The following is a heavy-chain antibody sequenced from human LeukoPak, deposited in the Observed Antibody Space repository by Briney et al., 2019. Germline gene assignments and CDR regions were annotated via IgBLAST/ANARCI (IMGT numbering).Heavy chain of an antibody. CDR3: ARAGCSTSCSKNYYYYAMDV. Sequence: GGSLRLSCAASGFIFSSYGMSWVRQAPGKGLEWVSAISGSGGSTYYADSVKGRFTISRDNSKNTLYLQMNSLRAEDTAVYYCARAGCSTSCSKNYYYYAMDVWGQGTTVTVSS. CDR1: GFIFSSYG. J-gene: IGHJ6*02. D-gene: IGHD2-2*01. CDR2: ISGSGGST. V-gene: IGHV3-23*01.